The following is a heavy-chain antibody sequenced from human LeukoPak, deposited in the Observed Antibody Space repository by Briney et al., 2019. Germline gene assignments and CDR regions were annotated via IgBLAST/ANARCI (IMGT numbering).Heavy chain of an antibody. Sequence: GGSLRLSCVASGFTFDDYDMHWVRQAPGKGLEWGSGISWSSGSKGYADSVRGRLTISRDNAKKSLYLQMNSLRPEDTALYYCAKAMGSIYYGMDVWGQGTTVTVSS. D-gene: IGHD1-26*01. CDR3: AKAMGSIYYGMDV. J-gene: IGHJ6*02. CDR1: GFTFDDYD. V-gene: IGHV3-9*01. CDR2: ISWSSGSK.